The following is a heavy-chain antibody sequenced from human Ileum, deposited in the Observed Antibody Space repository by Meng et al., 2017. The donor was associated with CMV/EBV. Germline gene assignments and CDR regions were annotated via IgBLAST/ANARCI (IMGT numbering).Heavy chain of an antibody. CDR1: GGSISSYY. V-gene: IGHV4-59*01. D-gene: IGHD3-22*01. J-gene: IGHJ4*02. Sequence: GSLRLSCTVSGGSISSYYWSWIRQPPGKGLEWIGYIYYSANTNYNPSLKSRVTISIDVSMNQFSLELSSVTAADTAVYYCAVENYYDKSFWGQGRLVTV. CDR3: AVENYYDKSF. CDR2: IYYSANT.